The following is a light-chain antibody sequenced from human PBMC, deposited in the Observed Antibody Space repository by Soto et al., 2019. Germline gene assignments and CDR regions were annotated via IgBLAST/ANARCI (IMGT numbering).Light chain of an antibody. CDR1: SSDVGGYNY. Sequence: QSALTQPASVSGSPGQSINISCTGTSSDVGGYNYVSWYQQHPGKAPKLMIYDVSNRPSGVSNRFSGSKSGNTASLTISGLQAEDEADYYCSSYTSSSTLLYVFGTGTQLTVL. CDR2: DVS. CDR3: SSYTSSSTLLYV. J-gene: IGLJ1*01. V-gene: IGLV2-14*01.